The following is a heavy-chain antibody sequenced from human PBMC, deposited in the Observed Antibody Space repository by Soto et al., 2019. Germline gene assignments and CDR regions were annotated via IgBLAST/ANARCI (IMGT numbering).Heavy chain of an antibody. CDR3: ASNARSGTTVTAYNWFDP. V-gene: IGHV4-31*03. CDR1: CGSISSGGYY. Sequence: SETLSLTCTVSCGSISSGGYYWSWIRQHPGKGLEWIGYIYYSGSTYYNPSLKSRVTISVDTSKNQFSLKLSSVTAADTAVYYCASNARSGTTVTAYNWFDPWGQGTLVTVSS. D-gene: IGHD4-17*01. J-gene: IGHJ5*02. CDR2: IYYSGST.